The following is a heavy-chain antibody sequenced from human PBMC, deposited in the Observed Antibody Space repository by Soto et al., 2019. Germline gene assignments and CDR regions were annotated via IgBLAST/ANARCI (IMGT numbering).Heavy chain of an antibody. D-gene: IGHD4-4*01. J-gene: IGHJ3*02. CDR2: IYYSGST. Sequence: SETLSLTCTFSGGSISSGGYYWSWIRQQPGKGLEWIGYIYYSGSTYYNPSLKSRVTISVDTSKNQFSLKLSSVTAADTAVYYCAREGRMTTVTTDDAFDIWGQGTMVTVSS. CDR1: GGSISSGGYY. V-gene: IGHV4-31*03. CDR3: AREGRMTTVTTDDAFDI.